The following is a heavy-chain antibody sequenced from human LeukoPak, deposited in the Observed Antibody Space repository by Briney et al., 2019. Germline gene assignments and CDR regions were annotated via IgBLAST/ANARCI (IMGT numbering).Heavy chain of an antibody. CDR2: IHPHGIF. V-gene: IGHV4-34*01. Sequence: PSETLSLTCAVYGGSCDDYYCSWIRQPPGKGLEWVGEIHPHGIFYYNSSLMSRVTISIHTSKTQFSLRLTSVTATDTAFYYCTRGRDRSKAGDHWGQGSLVTVSS. D-gene: IGHD5-24*01. J-gene: IGHJ4*02. CDR1: GGSCDDYY. CDR3: TRGRDRSKAGDH.